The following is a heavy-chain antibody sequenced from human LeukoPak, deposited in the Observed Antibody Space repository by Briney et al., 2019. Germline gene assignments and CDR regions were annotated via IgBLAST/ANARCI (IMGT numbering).Heavy chain of an antibody. D-gene: IGHD3-22*01. CDR3: ARGYDSSSYFGAFDI. V-gene: IGHV5-10-1*01. CDR2: VDPSDSYT. CDR1: GYSFTSHW. J-gene: IGHJ3*02. Sequence: GESLRISCKGSGYSFTSHWISWVRQMPGKGLEWMGRVDPSDSYTNYSPSFQGHVTISADQSISTAYLQWSSLKASDTAMYYCARGYDSSSYFGAFDIWGQGTTVTVSS.